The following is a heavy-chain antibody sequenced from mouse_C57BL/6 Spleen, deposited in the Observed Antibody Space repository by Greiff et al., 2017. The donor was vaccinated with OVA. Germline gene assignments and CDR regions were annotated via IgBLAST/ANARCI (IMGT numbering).Heavy chain of an antibody. CDR3: ARRAYLYAMDY. CDR1: GYSFTGYY. V-gene: IGHV1-42*01. J-gene: IGHJ4*01. D-gene: IGHD5-5*01. CDR2: INPSTGGT. Sequence: EVKLMESGPELVKPGASVKISCKASGYSFTGYYMNWVKQSPEKSLEWIGEINPSTGGTTYNQKFNAKATLTVDKSSSTAYMQLKSLTSEDSAVYYCARRAYLYAMDYWGQGTSVTVSS.